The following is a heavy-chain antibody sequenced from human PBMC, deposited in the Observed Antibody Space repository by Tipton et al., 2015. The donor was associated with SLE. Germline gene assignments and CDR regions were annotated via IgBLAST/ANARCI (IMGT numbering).Heavy chain of an antibody. CDR1: GFTFSSYA. V-gene: IGHV3-30*04. Sequence: SLRLSCAASGFTFSSYAMHWVRQAPGKGLEWVAVISYDGSNKYYADSVKGRFTISRDNSKNTLYLQMNSLRAEDTAVYYCARSYYDFWSGYLDYWGQGTPVTVSS. CDR3: ARSYYDFWSGYLDY. J-gene: IGHJ4*02. D-gene: IGHD3-3*01. CDR2: ISYDGSNK.